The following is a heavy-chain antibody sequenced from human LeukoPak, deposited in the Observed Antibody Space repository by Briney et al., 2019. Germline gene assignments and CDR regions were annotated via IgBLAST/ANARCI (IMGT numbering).Heavy chain of an antibody. CDR2: IYSGHST. CDR1: GFTVSSNY. J-gene: IGHJ3*02. Sequence: GGSLRLSCAASGFTVSSNYMSWVRQAPGKGLEWVSVIYSGHSTYYADSVKGRFTISRDNSKNTLYLQMNSLRAEDTAVYYCAKHNLGVATRTAYGFDIWGQGTMVTVSS. CDR3: AKHNLGVATRTAYGFDI. V-gene: IGHV3-53*01. D-gene: IGHD5-12*01.